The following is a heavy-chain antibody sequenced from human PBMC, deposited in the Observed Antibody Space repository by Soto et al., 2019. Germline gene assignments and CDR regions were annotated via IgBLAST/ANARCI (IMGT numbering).Heavy chain of an antibody. D-gene: IGHD2-8*01. CDR3: ARDSTTMVTWFDN. V-gene: IGHV1-46*01. CDR2: VDPTRSRT. J-gene: IGHJ4*02. Sequence: QVQLVQSGAEVKKPGASVTLSCKASGYIFAHYFVHWVRQAPGQGLEWMAIVDPTRSRTSYAQKFQGRVALTSDAYTSTVYLELNRLTSEDTAMYYCARDSTTMVTWFDNWGRGTLVTVS. CDR1: GYIFAHYF.